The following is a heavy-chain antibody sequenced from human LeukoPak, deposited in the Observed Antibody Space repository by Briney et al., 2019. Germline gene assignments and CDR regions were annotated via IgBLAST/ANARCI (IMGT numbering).Heavy chain of an antibody. CDR3: ARDDGDYSFGY. CDR1: GGSISSGDYY. V-gene: IGHV4-30-4*01. Sequence: ASQTLSLTCTVSGGSISSGDYYWSWIRQPPGKGLEWIGYIYYSGSTYYNPSLKSRVTISADTSKNQFSLKLSSVTAADTAVYYCARDDGDYSFGYWGQGTLVTVSS. J-gene: IGHJ4*02. D-gene: IGHD4-11*01. CDR2: IYYSGST.